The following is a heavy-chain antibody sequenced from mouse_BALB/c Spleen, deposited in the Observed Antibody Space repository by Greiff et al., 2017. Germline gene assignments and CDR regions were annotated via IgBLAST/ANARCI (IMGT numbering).Heavy chain of an antibody. D-gene: IGHD4-1*01. CDR2: ISDGSSYT. V-gene: IGHV5-4*02. CDR1: GFTFSDYY. CDR3: ASDGRFAY. Sequence: EVQLVESGGGLVKPGGSLKLSCAASGFTFSDYYMYWVRQTPEKRLEWVATISDGSSYTYYPDSVKGRFTISRDNAENNLYLQMSSLKSEDTAMYYCASDGRFAYWGQGTLVTVSA. J-gene: IGHJ3*01.